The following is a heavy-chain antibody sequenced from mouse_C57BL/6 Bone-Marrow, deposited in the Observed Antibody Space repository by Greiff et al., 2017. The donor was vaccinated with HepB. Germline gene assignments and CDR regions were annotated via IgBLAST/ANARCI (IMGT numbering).Heavy chain of an antibody. J-gene: IGHJ4*01. D-gene: IGHD1-1*01. Sequence: EVQLVESGGGLVKPGGSLKLSCAASGFTFSSYAMSWVRQTPEKRLEWVATISDGGSYTYYPDNVKGGFTISRDNAKNNLYLQMSHLKSEDTAMYYCAREGDTAVVAPYAMDYWGQGTSDTVSS. CDR1: GFTFSSYA. CDR2: ISDGGSYT. CDR3: AREGDTAVVAPYAMDY. V-gene: IGHV5-4*01.